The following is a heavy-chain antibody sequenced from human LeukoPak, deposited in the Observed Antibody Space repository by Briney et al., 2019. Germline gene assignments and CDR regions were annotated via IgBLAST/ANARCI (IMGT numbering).Heavy chain of an antibody. CDR1: GGSISSDF. Sequence: SETLSLTCTVSGGSISSDFWSWIRQPPGKGLEWIGYITYSGSTNYNPSLKSRVTISVDTSKNQFSLKLSSVIAADTAVYYCTRGPYSNLGRFDYWGQGTLVTVSS. V-gene: IGHV4-59*12. CDR2: ITYSGST. D-gene: IGHD4-11*01. J-gene: IGHJ4*02. CDR3: TRGPYSNLGRFDY.